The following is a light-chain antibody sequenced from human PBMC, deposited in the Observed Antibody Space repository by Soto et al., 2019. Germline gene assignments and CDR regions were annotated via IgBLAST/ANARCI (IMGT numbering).Light chain of an antibody. CDR1: QSISSY. J-gene: IGKJ5*01. Sequence: DIQRTQSAGSGCGGGWDRVTITCRESQSISSYLNWYQQKPGKAPKLLIYAASSLQSGVPSRFSGSGFGTDFTLTISSLQTADFATYYWQQNYSPPPITIGQGTRLEIK. CDR3: QQNYSPPPIT. V-gene: IGKV1-39*01. CDR2: AAS.